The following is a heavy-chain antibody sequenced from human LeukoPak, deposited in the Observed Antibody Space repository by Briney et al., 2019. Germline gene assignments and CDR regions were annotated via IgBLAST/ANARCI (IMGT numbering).Heavy chain of an antibody. CDR3: ARVGTDYGASVNWFDP. CDR2: IYYSGSI. J-gene: IGHJ5*02. D-gene: IGHD4/OR15-4a*01. CDR1: GGSISSGGYY. Sequence: SETLSLTCTVSGGSISSGGYYWSWIRQHPGKGLEWIGYIYYSGSIYYNPSLKSRVTISVDTSKNQFSLKLSSVTAADTAVYYCARVGTDYGASVNWFDPWGQGTLVTVSS. V-gene: IGHV4-31*03.